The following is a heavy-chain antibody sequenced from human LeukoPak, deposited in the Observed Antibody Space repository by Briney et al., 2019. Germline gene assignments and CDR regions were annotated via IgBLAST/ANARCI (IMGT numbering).Heavy chain of an antibody. CDR1: GFSFSKYG. CDR2: IWYGGNNK. V-gene: IGHV3-33*02. D-gene: IGHD2-21*01. Sequence: GGSLRLSCVASGFSFSKYGMHWVRQAPREGLQWLVIIWYGGNNKHYADSAKGRFTISRDNSKNTLFLEMKDLKAEDTAVYYCAREWGLIAVAGGPGYWGQGTLVTVSS. J-gene: IGHJ4*02. CDR3: AREWGLIAVAGGPGY.